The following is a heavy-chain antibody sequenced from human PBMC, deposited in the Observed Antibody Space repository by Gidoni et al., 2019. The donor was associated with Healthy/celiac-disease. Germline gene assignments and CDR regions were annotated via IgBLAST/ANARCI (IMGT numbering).Heavy chain of an antibody. Sequence: QVQLQESGPGLEKPSATLSLTCTVSGGSISSYYWSWIRQPPGKGLEWIWYIYYSGSTNYNPSLKSRVTISVDTSKNQFSLKLSSVTAADTAVYYCARDTGPGSGSLDWGQGTLVTVSS. CDR3: ARDTGPGSGSLD. V-gene: IGHV4-59*01. CDR2: IYYSGST. J-gene: IGHJ4*02. CDR1: GGSISSYY. D-gene: IGHD3-10*01.